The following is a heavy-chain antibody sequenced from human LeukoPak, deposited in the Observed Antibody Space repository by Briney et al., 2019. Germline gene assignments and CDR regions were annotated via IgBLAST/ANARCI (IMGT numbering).Heavy chain of an antibody. CDR1: GFILSSNG. J-gene: IGHJ4*02. CDR3: AREDWGSTGHSFGY. D-gene: IGHD7-27*01. Sequence: GRSLGLSCVASGFILSSNGMHWVRQAPGKGLEWVAVLWSDASSRYYADSVKGRFTISRDISKNTLYLQMTSLRVEDTAVYYCAREDWGSTGHSFGYWGQGTLVTVSS. CDR2: LWSDASSR. V-gene: IGHV3-33*01.